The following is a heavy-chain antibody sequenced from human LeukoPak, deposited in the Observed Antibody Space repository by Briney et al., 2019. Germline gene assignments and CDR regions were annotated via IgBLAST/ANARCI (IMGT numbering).Heavy chain of an antibody. V-gene: IGHV3-23*01. D-gene: IGHD3-10*01. CDR2: ISGSGGST. Sequence: GGSLRLSCAASGFTFSSYAMSWVRQAPGKGLEWVSVISGSGGSTYYADSVKGRFTISRDNSKNTLYLQMNGLRAEDTAVYYCAKAGGRPYYYGSGSYYNRYYFDYWGQGTLVTVSS. J-gene: IGHJ4*02. CDR1: GFTFSSYA. CDR3: AKAGGRPYYYGSGSYYNRYYFDY.